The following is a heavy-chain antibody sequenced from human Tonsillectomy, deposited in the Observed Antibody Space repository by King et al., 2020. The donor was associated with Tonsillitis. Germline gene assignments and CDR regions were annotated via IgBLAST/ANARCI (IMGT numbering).Heavy chain of an antibody. J-gene: IGHJ6*03. Sequence: QLQESGPGLVKPSQTLSLTCTVSGDSISSGSYYWSWIRQPAGKGLEWIGRIYTGGSTNYNPSLKSRVTMSVDTSKNQFSLNLSSVTAADTAVYYCAREGSHYFWSAYYQGSYYYMDVWGKGTTVTVSS. CDR3: AREGSHYFWSAYYQGSYYYMDV. D-gene: IGHD3-3*01. CDR1: GDSISSGSYY. CDR2: IYTGGST. V-gene: IGHV4-61*02.